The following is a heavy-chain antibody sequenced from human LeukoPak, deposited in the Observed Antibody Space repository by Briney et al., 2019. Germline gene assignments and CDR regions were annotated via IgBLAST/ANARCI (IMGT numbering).Heavy chain of an antibody. CDR2: IYYSGST. J-gene: IGHJ6*03. V-gene: IGHV4-39*01. Sequence: SETLSLTCTVSGGSISSSSYYWGWIRQPPGKGLEWIGSIYYSGSTYYNSSLKSRVTISVDTSKNQFSLKLSSVTAADTAVYYCARHRYSSSWYYYYYYMDVWGKGTTVTVSS. D-gene: IGHD6-13*01. CDR3: ARHRYSSSWYYYYYYMDV. CDR1: GGSISSSSYY.